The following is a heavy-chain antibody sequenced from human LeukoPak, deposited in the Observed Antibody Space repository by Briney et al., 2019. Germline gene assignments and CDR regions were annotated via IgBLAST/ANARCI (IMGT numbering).Heavy chain of an antibody. CDR3: ARGRSVYYDFWSGYCPYFDY. V-gene: IGHV4-34*01. CDR1: GGSFSGYY. CDR2: INHSGGT. D-gene: IGHD3-3*01. Sequence: SETLSLTCAVYGGSFSGYYWSWIRQPPGKGLEWIGEINHSGGTNYNPSLKSRVTIPVVTSKNQFSLKLSSVTAADTAVYYCARGRSVYYDFWSGYCPYFDYWGQGTLVTVSS. J-gene: IGHJ4*02.